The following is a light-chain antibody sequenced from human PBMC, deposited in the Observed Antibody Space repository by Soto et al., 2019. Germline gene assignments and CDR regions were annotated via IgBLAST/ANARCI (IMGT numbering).Light chain of an antibody. Sequence: QSVLTQPPSVSGAPGQRVTISCTGSSSNIGAGYDVHGHQQFPGTAPKLLIYGNSNRPSGVPDRFSGSKSGTSASLAITGLQAEDEADYQCQSYDSSLSALYVFGTGTKVTAL. V-gene: IGLV1-40*01. CDR3: QSYDSSLSALYV. CDR1: SSNIGAGYD. J-gene: IGLJ1*01. CDR2: GNS.